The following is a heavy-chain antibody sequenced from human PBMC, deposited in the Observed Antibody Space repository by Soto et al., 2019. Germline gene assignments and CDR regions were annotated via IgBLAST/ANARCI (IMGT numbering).Heavy chain of an antibody. CDR1: GYIFTDYG. CDR3: ARVVSYYGEY. V-gene: IGHV1-18*04. Sequence: QVQLVQSGPEVKKPGASVKVSCKASGYIFTDYGISWVRQAPGQGLEWVGWISPYNGNTNYAQKLQDRLTMTTDTSTSTVYMELRSLRPDDTAVYFCARVVSYYGEYWGQGALVTVSS. CDR2: ISPYNGNT. J-gene: IGHJ4*02. D-gene: IGHD1-26*01.